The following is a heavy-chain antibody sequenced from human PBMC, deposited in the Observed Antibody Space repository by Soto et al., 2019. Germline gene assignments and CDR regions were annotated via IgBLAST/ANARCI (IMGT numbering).Heavy chain of an antibody. J-gene: IGHJ6*02. D-gene: IGHD2-15*01. CDR3: SRFIMVGGCFEPNYYHGMDV. Sequence: QVQLVQSGAEVKKPGASVTVSCKTSGYTFSNCGINWVRQAPGQGLEWMGWISGYNGNTNYAQTVQGRVTMTTDTSTGTVYMELRSLTSDDTAIYYCSRFIMVGGCFEPNYYHGMDVWGQGTTVTVSS. V-gene: IGHV1-18*01. CDR2: ISGYNGNT. CDR1: GYTFSNCG.